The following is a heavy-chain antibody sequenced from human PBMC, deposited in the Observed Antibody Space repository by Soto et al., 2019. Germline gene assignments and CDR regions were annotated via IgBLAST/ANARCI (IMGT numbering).Heavy chain of an antibody. Sequence: PGESLKISCKGSGYSFTSYWIGWVRQMPGKGLEWMGIIYPGDSDTRYSPSFQGQVTISADKSISTAYLQWSSLKASDTAMYYCARLRDFDWLLRAHYYFDYWGQGTLVTVSS. D-gene: IGHD3-9*01. CDR2: IYPGDSDT. CDR3: ARLRDFDWLLRAHYYFDY. CDR1: GYSFTSYW. V-gene: IGHV5-51*01. J-gene: IGHJ4*02.